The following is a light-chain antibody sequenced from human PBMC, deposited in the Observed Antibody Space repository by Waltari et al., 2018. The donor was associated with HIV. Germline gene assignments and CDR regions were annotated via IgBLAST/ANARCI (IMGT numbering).Light chain of an antibody. CDR1: TSNIGTNV. CDR3: ATWDDTPTGHVL. Sequence: QSVLAQPPSVSGTPGQRVTISCSGTTSNIGTNVVNWYQQVPGTARKLLISSNHHRPSGVPDRFSGFKSGTSASLAINGLQSEDEADDYCATWDDTPTGHVLFGGGTKVTVL. V-gene: IGLV1-44*01. J-gene: IGLJ2*01. CDR2: SNH.